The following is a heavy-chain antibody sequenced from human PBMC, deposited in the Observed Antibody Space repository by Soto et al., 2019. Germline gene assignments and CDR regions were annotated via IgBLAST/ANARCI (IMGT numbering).Heavy chain of an antibody. V-gene: IGHV4-31*03. CDR2: IYYTGIT. Sequence: QVQLLESGPGLVKPSQTLSLTCTVSGGSFSSAGYYWTWIRQHPGKGLEWIGYIYYTGITYYNPSLKSRVTISGDSSKNQFSLKLSSVTAADSAVYYCARGDYGAHFDSWGQGTLVTVSS. J-gene: IGHJ4*02. CDR1: GGSFSSAGYY. D-gene: IGHD4-17*01. CDR3: ARGDYGAHFDS.